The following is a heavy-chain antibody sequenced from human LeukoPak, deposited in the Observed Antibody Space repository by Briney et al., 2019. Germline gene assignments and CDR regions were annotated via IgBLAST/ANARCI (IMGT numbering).Heavy chain of an antibody. Sequence: GGSLRLSCAASGFTFSSYAMSWVRQAPGKGLEWVSAISGSGGSTYYADSVKGRFTISRDNSKNTLYLQMNSLRAEDTAVYYCARKFLEWLSYADYWGQGTLVTVSS. D-gene: IGHD3-3*01. V-gene: IGHV3-23*01. J-gene: IGHJ4*02. CDR3: ARKFLEWLSYADY. CDR2: ISGSGGST. CDR1: GFTFSSYA.